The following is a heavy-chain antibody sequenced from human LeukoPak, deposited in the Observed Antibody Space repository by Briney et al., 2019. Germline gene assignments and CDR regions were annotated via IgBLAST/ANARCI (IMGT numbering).Heavy chain of an antibody. Sequence: AGGSLRLSCAASGFTFSNAWMSWVRQAPGKGLEWVGRIESKAAGGTLHYAAPVKGRFTISRDDSKDTVYLQMNSLKSEDTAVYYCAWSGFHWLARWGQGTLVIVSS. CDR3: AWSGFHWLAR. CDR1: GFTFSNAW. J-gene: IGHJ5*02. CDR2: IESKAAGGTL. D-gene: IGHD3-3*01. V-gene: IGHV3-15*04.